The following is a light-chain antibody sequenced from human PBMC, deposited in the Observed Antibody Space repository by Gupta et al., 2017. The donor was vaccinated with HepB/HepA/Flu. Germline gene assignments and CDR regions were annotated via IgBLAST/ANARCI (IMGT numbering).Light chain of an antibody. CDR3: SAWDDSLNGVV. J-gene: IGLJ2*01. Sequence: QSVLTQPPSASGTPGQRVTISRSGSSSNIGSNTVNLYQQLPGTAPNLLIYSNNQRPSGVPDRFSVSKSGTSASLAISVLQSEDEADYYCSAWDDSLNGVVFGGGTKLTVL. V-gene: IGLV1-44*01. CDR2: SNN. CDR1: SSNIGSNT.